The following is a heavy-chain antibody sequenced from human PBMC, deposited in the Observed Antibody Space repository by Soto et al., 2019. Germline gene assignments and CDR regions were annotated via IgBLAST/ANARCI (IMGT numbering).Heavy chain of an antibody. J-gene: IGHJ1*01. V-gene: IGHV3-23*01. Sequence: EVQLLESGGGLVQPGGSLRLSCAASGFTFSSYAMSWVRQAPGKGLEWVSGISGSGDSTYYADSVKGRFTISRDNSKNTLYLQMNSLRAEDTAVYYCGKGVRGIAVAGTGYFQHWGQGTLVTVSS. CDR3: GKGVRGIAVAGTGYFQH. D-gene: IGHD6-19*01. CDR1: GFTFSSYA. CDR2: ISGSGDST.